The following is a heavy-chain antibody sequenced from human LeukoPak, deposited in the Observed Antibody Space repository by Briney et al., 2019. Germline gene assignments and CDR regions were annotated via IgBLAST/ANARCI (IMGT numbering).Heavy chain of an antibody. V-gene: IGHV4-38-2*01. J-gene: IGHJ4*02. CDR2: IYYSGST. CDR3: ARVDYYNSGSYFLGYYFDL. D-gene: IGHD3-10*01. CDR1: GFTFSDYY. Sequence: GSLRLSYAASGFTFSDYYMSWIRQPPGKGLEWIGSIYYSGSTYYNPSLKSRVTISVDTSKNQFSLKLSSVTAADTAIYYCARVDYYNSGSYFLGYYFDLWGQGILVSVSS.